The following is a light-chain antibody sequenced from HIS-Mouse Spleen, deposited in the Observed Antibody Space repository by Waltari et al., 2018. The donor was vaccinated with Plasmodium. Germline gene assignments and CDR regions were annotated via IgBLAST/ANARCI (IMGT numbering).Light chain of an antibody. Sequence: SYELTQPLSVSVALGQTPRITCGGNNLCSKNAHWYQQKPGQAPVLVIYRDSNRPSGIPERFSGSNSGNTATLTISRAQAGDEADYYCQVWDSSTANVVFGGGTKLTVL. V-gene: IGLV3-9*01. CDR3: QVWDSSTANVV. CDR2: RDS. CDR1: NLCSKN. J-gene: IGLJ2*01.